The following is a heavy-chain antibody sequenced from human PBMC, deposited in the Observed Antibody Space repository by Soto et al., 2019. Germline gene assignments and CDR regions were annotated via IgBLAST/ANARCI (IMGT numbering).Heavy chain of an antibody. J-gene: IGHJ4*02. CDR2: INAGNGNT. CDR1: GYGFTGYA. CDR3: ARVSIAVAGSPFDY. D-gene: IGHD6-19*01. V-gene: IGHV1-3*01. Sequence: ASVNGSCKGAGYGFTGYAMHWVRQAPGQRLEWMGWINAGNGNTKYSQKFQGRVTITRDTSASTAYMELSSLRSEDTAVYYCARVSIAVAGSPFDYWGQGTLVTVPS.